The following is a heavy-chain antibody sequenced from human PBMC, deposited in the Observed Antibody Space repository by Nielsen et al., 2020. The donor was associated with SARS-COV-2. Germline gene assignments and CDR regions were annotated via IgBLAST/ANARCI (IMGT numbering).Heavy chain of an antibody. V-gene: IGHV3-74*01. Sequence: GESLKISCAASGFTFSSYWMHWVRQAPGKGLVWVSRINSDGSITSYADFVKGRFTISRDNAKNTLYLQMNSLRAEDTAVYYCARAELPFDAFDIWGQGTMVTVSS. CDR2: INSDGSIT. J-gene: IGHJ3*02. CDR3: ARAELPFDAFDI. CDR1: GFTFSSYW. D-gene: IGHD1-26*01.